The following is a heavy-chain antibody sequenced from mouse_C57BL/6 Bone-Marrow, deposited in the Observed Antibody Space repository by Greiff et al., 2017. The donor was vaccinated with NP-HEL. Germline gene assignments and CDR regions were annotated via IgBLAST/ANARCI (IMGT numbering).Heavy chain of an antibody. V-gene: IGHV1-81*01. CDR3: ARGDYYGSSYYD. CDR2: IYPRSGNI. Sequence: VQLQESGAELARPGASVKLSCQASGYTFTSYGISWVKQRTGQGLEWIGEIYPRSGNIYYNEKFKGKATLTADKSSSTAYMELRSLTSEDSAVYFCARGDYYGSSYYDWGQGTTLTVAS. J-gene: IGHJ2*01. CDR1: GYTFTSYG. D-gene: IGHD1-1*01.